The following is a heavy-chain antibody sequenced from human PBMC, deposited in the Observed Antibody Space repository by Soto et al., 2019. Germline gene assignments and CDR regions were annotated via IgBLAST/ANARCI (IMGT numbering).Heavy chain of an antibody. CDR2: IYSGRDT. Sequence: EVQLVESGGGLVQPGGSLRLSCTASGFAVTSSYMGWVRRAPGKGLEWVSSIYSGRDTYYADSVRGRFTSTTDNSMDTLYLQMNSLRVDDTARYYCARHVGSYWYFDLWGRGTLVTVSS. CDR3: ARHVGSYWYFDL. D-gene: IGHD1-26*01. CDR1: GFAVTSSY. V-gene: IGHV3-66*04. J-gene: IGHJ2*01.